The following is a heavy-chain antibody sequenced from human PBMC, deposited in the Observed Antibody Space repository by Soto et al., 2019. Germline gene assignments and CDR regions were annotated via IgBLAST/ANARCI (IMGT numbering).Heavy chain of an antibody. CDR3: ARDFRAGIYYGSGSSIDS. Sequence: QVQLVQSGAEVKKPGASVKVSCKASGYTFISYGIIWVRQAPGQGLEWMGWISAYNGNTNYAQKLQGRVTMTTDTSTSTAYMELRSLGSDDTAVYYCARDFRAGIYYGSGSSIDSWGQGTLVIVSS. D-gene: IGHD3-10*01. CDR2: ISAYNGNT. CDR1: GYTFISYG. J-gene: IGHJ4*02. V-gene: IGHV1-18*01.